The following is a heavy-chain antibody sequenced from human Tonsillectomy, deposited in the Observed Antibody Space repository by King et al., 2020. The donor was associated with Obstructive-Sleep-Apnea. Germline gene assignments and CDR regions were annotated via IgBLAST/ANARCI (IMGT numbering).Heavy chain of an antibody. CDR3: SSSHYYYGMDV. V-gene: IGHV3-49*03. CDR2: IRSKAFGGTT. Sequence: VQLVESGGGLVQPGRSLRLSCTASGFTFGDYAMSWFRQAPVKGLEWVGFIRSKAFGGTTEYAASVKGRFTISRDDSKNIAYLQMNSLKIEDTAVYFCSSSHYYYGMDVWGQGTTVTVSS. CDR1: GFTFGDYA. J-gene: IGHJ6*02.